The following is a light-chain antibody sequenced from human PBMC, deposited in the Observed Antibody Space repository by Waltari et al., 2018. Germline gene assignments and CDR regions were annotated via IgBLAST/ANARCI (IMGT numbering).Light chain of an antibody. CDR1: MSNIGTNP. CDR2: NDN. J-gene: IGLJ3*02. CDR3: AARDDSLNVWV. Sequence: QSVLTHPPSAPGTPGQRVIIPCSGTMSNIGTNPVNWYQQLPGTAPKVLIYNDNQRPWGVPDRFSVSKSGPSASLAISGLQSDDEADYYCAARDDSLNVWVFGGGTKVTVL. V-gene: IGLV1-44*01.